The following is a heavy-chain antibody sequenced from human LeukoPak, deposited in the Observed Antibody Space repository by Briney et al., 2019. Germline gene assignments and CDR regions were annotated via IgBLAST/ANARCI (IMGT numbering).Heavy chain of an antibody. J-gene: IGHJ4*02. CDR1: GGSTSSYY. CDR3: ARDSSLVPAALVY. Sequence: SETLSLTCTDSGGSTSSYYWTWIRQPPGKGLEWIGHIYYTGTTTYNPSLNSRVTISRDTSKNHFSLKLTSVTPADTAVYYCARDSSLVPAALVYWGQGTLVIVSS. D-gene: IGHD2-2*01. V-gene: IGHV4-59*01. CDR2: IYYTGTT.